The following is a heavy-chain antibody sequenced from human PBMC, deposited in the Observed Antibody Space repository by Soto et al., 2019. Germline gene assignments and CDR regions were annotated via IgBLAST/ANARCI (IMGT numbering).Heavy chain of an antibody. D-gene: IGHD6-6*01. CDR3: ARGRYSSSSNWFDP. V-gene: IGHV4-31*03. J-gene: IGHJ5*02. CDR2: IYYSGST. Sequence: QVQLQESGPGLVKPSQTLSLTCTVSGGSISSGDYYWSWIRQHPGKGLEWIGYIYYSGSTHYSPSLKSRVAMSVDTSETQFSLKLSCLTAADTAVYYCARGRYSSSSNWFDPWGQGTLVTVSS. CDR1: GGSISSGDYY.